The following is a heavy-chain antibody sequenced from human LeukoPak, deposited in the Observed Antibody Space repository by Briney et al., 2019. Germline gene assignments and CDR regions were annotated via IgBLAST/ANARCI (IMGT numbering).Heavy chain of an antibody. CDR3: ARDYYDSSGYYSEYFQH. CDR1: GFTSSSYG. V-gene: IGHV3-33*01. J-gene: IGHJ1*01. Sequence: GGSLRLSCAASGFTSSSYGMHWVRQAPGKGPEWVAVIWYDGSNKYYADSVKGRFTISRDNSKNTLYLQMNSLRAEDTAVYYCARDYYDSSGYYSEYFQHWGQGTLVTVSS. CDR2: IWYDGSNK. D-gene: IGHD3-22*01.